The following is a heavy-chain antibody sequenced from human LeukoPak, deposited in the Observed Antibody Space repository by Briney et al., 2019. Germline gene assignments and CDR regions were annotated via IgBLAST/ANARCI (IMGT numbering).Heavy chain of an antibody. CDR3: ARGEQLVGRGFDY. CDR2: INTYNGKT. V-gene: IGHV1-18*01. CDR1: GYSFTSHG. D-gene: IGHD6-6*01. Sequence: ASVKVSCKASGYSFTSHGISWVRQAPGQGLEWMGWINTYNGKTSYAQKLQGRVTMTTDTSTTTAYMELRSLTSDDTAVYYCARGEQLVGRGFDYWGQGTLVTVSS. J-gene: IGHJ4*02.